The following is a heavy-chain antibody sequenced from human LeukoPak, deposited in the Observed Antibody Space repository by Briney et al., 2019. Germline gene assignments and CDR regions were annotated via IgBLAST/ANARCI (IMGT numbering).Heavy chain of an antibody. CDR1: GFTFSDYY. V-gene: IGHV3-11*04. Sequence: GGSLRLSCAASGFTFSDYYMSWIRQAPGKGLEGVSYISSSGSTIYYADSVKGRFTISRDNAKNSLYLQMNSLRAEDTAVYYCAREVKGGYNYGLYDYWGQGTLVTVFS. D-gene: IGHD5-18*01. CDR2: ISSSGSTI. J-gene: IGHJ4*02. CDR3: AREVKGGYNYGLYDY.